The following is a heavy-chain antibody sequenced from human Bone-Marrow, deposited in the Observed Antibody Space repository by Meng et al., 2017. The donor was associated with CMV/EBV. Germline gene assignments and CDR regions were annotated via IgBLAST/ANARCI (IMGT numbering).Heavy chain of an antibody. CDR2: IIPIFGTA. D-gene: IGHD2-2*01. Sequence: SVKVSCKASGGTFSSYAISWVRQAPGQGLEWMGGIIPIFGTANYAQKFQGRVTITTDESTSTAYMELSSLRSEDTAVYYCASPHEDIVVVPARGYYGMDVWGQGTTVTVS. V-gene: IGHV1-69*05. CDR3: ASPHEDIVVVPARGYYGMDV. CDR1: GGTFSSYA. J-gene: IGHJ6*02.